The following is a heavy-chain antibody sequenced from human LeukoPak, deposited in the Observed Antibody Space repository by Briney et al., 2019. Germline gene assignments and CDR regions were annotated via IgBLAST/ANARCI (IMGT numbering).Heavy chain of an antibody. V-gene: IGHV3-43*01. J-gene: IGHJ4*02. CDR2: ISWDGGST. Sequence: GGSLSPPCPALGLNFVENPMNWVGQAPGRGWDGVSLISWDGGSTYYADSVKGRFTISRDNSKNSLYLQMNSLRTEDTALYYCAKDTHYYGWGFDYWGQGTLVTVSS. D-gene: IGHD3-10*01. CDR1: GLNFVENP. CDR3: AKDTHYYGWGFDY.